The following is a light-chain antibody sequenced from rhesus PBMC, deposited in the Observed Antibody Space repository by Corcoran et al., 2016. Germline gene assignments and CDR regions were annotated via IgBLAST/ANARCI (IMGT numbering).Light chain of an antibody. CDR2: YAS. J-gene: IGKJ1*01. CDR1: QAISNY. CDR3: QQHNRYPWT. V-gene: IGKV1S14*01. Sequence: DIQMTQSPSSLSASVGDTVTITCRASQAISNYLAWYQQKPGKAPKPLIYYASNLESGVSSRFSGSGSGTVFTLTISSLQPKDFATYYCQQHNRYPWTFGQGTKVEIK.